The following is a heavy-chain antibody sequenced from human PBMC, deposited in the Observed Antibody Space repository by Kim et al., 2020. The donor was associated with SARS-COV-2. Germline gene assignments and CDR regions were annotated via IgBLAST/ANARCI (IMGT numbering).Heavy chain of an antibody. CDR2: ISAYNGNT. J-gene: IGHJ4*02. Sequence: ASVKVSCKASGYTFTSYGISWVRQAPGQGLEWMGWISAYNGNTKYAQKLQDRVTVTTDTFTSTAYMELRSLRSDDTAVYYCARVGHNWNDGEDYWGQGTLVTVS. CDR3: ARVGHNWNDGEDY. D-gene: IGHD1-1*01. CDR1: GYTFTSYG. V-gene: IGHV1-18*01.